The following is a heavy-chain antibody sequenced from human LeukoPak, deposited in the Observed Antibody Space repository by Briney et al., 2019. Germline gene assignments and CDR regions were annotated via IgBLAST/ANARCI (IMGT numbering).Heavy chain of an antibody. Sequence: GGSLRLSCAASGFTFSNAWMSWVRQAPGKGLEWVGRIKNKTDGGTTDYAAPVKGRFTISRDDSKNTLYLQMNSLKTEDTAVYYCTTYYDFWSGYYMLHFDYWGQGTLVSVSS. CDR2: IKNKTDGGTT. V-gene: IGHV3-15*01. J-gene: IGHJ4*02. CDR3: TTYYDFWSGYYMLHFDY. D-gene: IGHD3-3*01. CDR1: GFTFSNAW.